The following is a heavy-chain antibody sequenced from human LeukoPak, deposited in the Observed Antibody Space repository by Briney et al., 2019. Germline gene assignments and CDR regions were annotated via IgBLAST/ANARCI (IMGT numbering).Heavy chain of an antibody. J-gene: IGHJ3*02. D-gene: IGHD5-18*01. CDR1: GGSISSGGYY. V-gene: IGHV4-31*03. CDR2: IYYSGST. Sequence: PSETLSLTCTVSGGSISSGGYYWSWIRPHPGKGLEWIGYIYYSGSTYYNPSLKSRVTISVDTSKNQFSLKLSSVTAADTAVYYCARGFVGGYSYGYGDAFDIWGQGTMVTVSS. CDR3: ARGFVGGYSYGYGDAFDI.